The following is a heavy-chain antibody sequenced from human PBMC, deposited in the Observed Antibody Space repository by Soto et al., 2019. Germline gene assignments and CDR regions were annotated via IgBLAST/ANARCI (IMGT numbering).Heavy chain of an antibody. CDR1: DGSMNSDSSY. Sequence: QLQLQESGPGLVKPSETLSLTCRVSDGSMNSDSSYWGWIRQPPGKGREGIGVINHSGSTYHNLSLKGRVTMSVDASRNQFSLKLTSMTAADTAVYYCARLGGYVSVGYYYLWDSWGQGTLVTVS. D-gene: IGHD3-22*01. CDR3: ARLGGYVSVGYYYLWDS. CDR2: INHSGST. V-gene: IGHV4-39*01. J-gene: IGHJ4*02.